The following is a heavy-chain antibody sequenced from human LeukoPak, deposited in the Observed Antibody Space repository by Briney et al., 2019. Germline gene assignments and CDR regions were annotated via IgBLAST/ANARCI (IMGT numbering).Heavy chain of an antibody. Sequence: SVKVSCKASGGTFSSYTISWVRQAPGQGLEWMGRIIPILGIANYAQKFQGRVTITADKSTSTAYMELSSLRSEDTAVYYCARDLNDFWSGNNWFDPWGQGTPVTVSS. CDR1: GGTFSSYT. D-gene: IGHD3-3*01. CDR3: ARDLNDFWSGNNWFDP. J-gene: IGHJ5*02. V-gene: IGHV1-69*04. CDR2: IIPILGIA.